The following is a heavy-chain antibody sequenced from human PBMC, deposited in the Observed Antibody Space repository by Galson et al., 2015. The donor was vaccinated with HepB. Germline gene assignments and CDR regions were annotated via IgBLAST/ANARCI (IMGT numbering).Heavy chain of an antibody. V-gene: IGHV1-18*01. CDR2: ISGYDGST. CDR1: GYSFTSYG. J-gene: IGHJ6*02. CDR3: ARDSRLELRLNDYYYYGMDV. Sequence: SVKVSCKASGYSFTSYGISWLRQAPGQGLEWMGWISGYDGSTNYPQTLQGRVIMTTDRSTNTGYMEVRGLRSDDTAIYYCARDSRLELRLNDYYYYGMDVWGQGTTVTVSS. D-gene: IGHD1-7*01.